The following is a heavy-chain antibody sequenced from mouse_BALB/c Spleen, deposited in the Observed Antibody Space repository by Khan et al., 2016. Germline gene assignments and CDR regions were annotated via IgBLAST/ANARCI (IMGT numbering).Heavy chain of an antibody. Sequence: VELVESGAELARPGASVKMSCKASGYTFTRYTMFWVKQRPGQGLEWLGYVNPSNDYTDYNQKFRDKATLTADKSSSTAYMQLNSLTSEDSAVYYCAREGWLLGFFDYWGQGTTLTVSS. CDR1: GYTFTRYT. CDR2: VNPSNDYT. CDR3: AREGWLLGFFDY. J-gene: IGHJ2*01. V-gene: IGHV1-4*01. D-gene: IGHD2-3*01.